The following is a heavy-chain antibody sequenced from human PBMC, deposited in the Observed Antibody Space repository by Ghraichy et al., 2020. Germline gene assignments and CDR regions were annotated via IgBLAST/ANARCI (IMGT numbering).Heavy chain of an antibody. CDR3: ARGGRAAAGTGYFFGMDV. V-gene: IGHV3-72*01. D-gene: IGHD6-13*01. CDR2: TRDKAKSYTT. CDR1: GFTFSDHY. Sequence: GGSLRLSCAASGFTFSDHYIDWVRQAPGKGLEWVGRTRDKAKSYTTEYAASVKGRFTISRDDSKNSLYLQMNSLQTEDTAVYFCARGGRAAAGTGYFFGMDVWGQGTTVTVSS. J-gene: IGHJ6*02.